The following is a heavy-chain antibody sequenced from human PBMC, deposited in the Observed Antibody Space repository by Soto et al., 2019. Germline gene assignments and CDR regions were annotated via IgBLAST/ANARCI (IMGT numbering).Heavy chain of an antibody. V-gene: IGHV3-23*01. CDR2: ISGSGGTT. J-gene: IGHJ4*02. D-gene: IGHD2-2*01. CDR1: GFTFSSYA. Sequence: GGSLRLSCAASGFTFSSYAMSWVRQAPGKGLEWVSAISGSGGTTYYADSVKGRFTISRDNSKNTLYLQMNSLRAEDTAIYYCAKDLGRPFDIVVVPAAMGWGQGTLVTVSS. CDR3: AKDLGRPFDIVVVPAAMG.